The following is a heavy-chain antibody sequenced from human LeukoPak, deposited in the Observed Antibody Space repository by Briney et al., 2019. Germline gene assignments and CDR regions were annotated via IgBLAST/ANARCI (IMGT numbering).Heavy chain of an antibody. CDR2: INHSGST. Sequence: PSETLSLTCAVYGGSFNDYYWNWIRQPPGKGLEWIGEINHSGSTNYNPSLKSRVTISVDTSKNQFSLKLSSVTAADTAVYYCAGGRGFRYDYWGQGTLVTVSS. D-gene: IGHD3-10*01. V-gene: IGHV4-34*01. CDR3: AGGRGFRYDY. J-gene: IGHJ4*02. CDR1: GGSFNDYY.